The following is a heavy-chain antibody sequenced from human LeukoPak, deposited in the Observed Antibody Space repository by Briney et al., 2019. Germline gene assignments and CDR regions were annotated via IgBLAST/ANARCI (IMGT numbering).Heavy chain of an antibody. V-gene: IGHV1-18*01. Sequence: ASVKVSCKASGYTITSYGFSWVRQAPGQGLEWMAWISAYNGNTNYAQNLQGRVTMTTDTSTTTAYMELRSLRSDDTAVYYCARDRAFRNDFWSVTDAFDIWGQGTMVTVSS. CDR3: ARDRAFRNDFWSVTDAFDI. D-gene: IGHD3-3*01. CDR1: GYTITSYG. J-gene: IGHJ3*02. CDR2: ISAYNGNT.